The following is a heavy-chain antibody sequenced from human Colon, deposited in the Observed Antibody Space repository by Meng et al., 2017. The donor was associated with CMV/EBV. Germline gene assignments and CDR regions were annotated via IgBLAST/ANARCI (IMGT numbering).Heavy chain of an antibody. V-gene: IGHV3-69-1*02. J-gene: IGHJ4*02. Sequence: GGSLRLSCAASGFTFSSYSMNWVRQAPGKGLEWVSSINNSTTIYYADSVKGRFTISRDNAKNSLYLQMNSLRAEDTAVYYCARRSVPPAAGGLNYNFDYWGQGTLVTVSS. CDR2: INNSTTI. CDR1: GFTFSSYS. CDR3: ARRSVPPAAGGLNYNFDY. D-gene: IGHD2-2*01.